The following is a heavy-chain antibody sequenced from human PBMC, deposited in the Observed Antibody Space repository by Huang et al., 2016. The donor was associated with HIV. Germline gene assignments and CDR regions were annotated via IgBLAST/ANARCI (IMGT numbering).Heavy chain of an antibody. Sequence: QLQLQESGPGLVKPSETLSLTCTVSGGSIRSDNYYWGWLRQPPGKGLEWIGSNYYSGSTYYNPSLKRRVTITVDTSKNHFSLRMRSVTAADTAVYYCARLPGSITMIRGVITDPYWGQGTLVTVSS. D-gene: IGHD3-10*01. CDR2: NYYSGST. J-gene: IGHJ4*02. CDR1: GGSIRSDNYY. V-gene: IGHV4-39*02. CDR3: ARLPGSITMIRGVITDPY.